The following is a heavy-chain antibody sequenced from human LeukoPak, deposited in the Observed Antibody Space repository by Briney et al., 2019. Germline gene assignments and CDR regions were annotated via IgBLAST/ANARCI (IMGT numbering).Heavy chain of an antibody. CDR2: TYYSGNT. V-gene: IGHV4-59*01. CDR3: TRGRAYYDSTGYYY. CDR1: GGSMTNYY. Sequence: TSETLSLTCTVSGGSMTNYYWTWIRPSPGKGLEWIGHTYYSGNTNYNPSLKSRVTISIDTSKNQFSLKLSSVTAADTAVYYCTRGRAYYDSTGYYYWGRGILVTVSS. J-gene: IGHJ4*02. D-gene: IGHD3-22*01.